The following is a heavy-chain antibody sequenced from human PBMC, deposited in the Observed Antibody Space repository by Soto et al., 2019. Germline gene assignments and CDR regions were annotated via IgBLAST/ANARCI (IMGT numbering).Heavy chain of an antibody. CDR3: ARHEILTGIYGMDV. V-gene: IGHV5-51*01. J-gene: IGHJ6*01. Sequence: VESLKICCKVSGYSFTSYGIGWVLQMPGKGLEWMGIIYAGDSDTRYSPSFQGQVTISADKSISTAYLQWSSLKASDTAMYYCARHEILTGIYGMDVWGQGTTVTVSS. CDR2: IYAGDSDT. D-gene: IGHD3-9*01. CDR1: GYSFTSYG.